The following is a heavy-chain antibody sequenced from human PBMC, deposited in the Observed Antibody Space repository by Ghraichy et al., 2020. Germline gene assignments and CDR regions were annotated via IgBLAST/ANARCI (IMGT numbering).Heavy chain of an antibody. J-gene: IGHJ4*02. V-gene: IGHV1-46*01. CDR1: GYTFTSYY. D-gene: IGHD3-22*01. CDR3: ARWGDSYDSSACCD. CDR2: INPSGGST. Sequence: ASVKVSCKASGYTFTSYYMHWVRQAPGQGLEWMGIINPSGGSTNYAQKFQGRVSMTRDTSTSTVYMELSSLRSEDTAVYFCARWGDSYDSSACCDGGQGTLVTVSS.